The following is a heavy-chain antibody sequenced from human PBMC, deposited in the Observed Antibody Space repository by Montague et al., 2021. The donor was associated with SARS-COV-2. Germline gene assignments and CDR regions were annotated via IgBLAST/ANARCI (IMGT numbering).Heavy chain of an antibody. J-gene: IGHJ6*03. CDR1: GGSFSTYS. CDR3: ARLGDGVVPSPILGVGPYYSYYYMDV. D-gene: IGHD3-10*01. Sequence: SETLSLTCAVHGGSFSTYSWNWIRRPPGKGLEWIGEIHHGGSTNYNPSRKSRVTISPDTPKNKFSLTLTSVAAADTAVYYCARLGDGVVPSPILGVGPYYSYYYMDVWGKGTMVTVSS. CDR2: IHHGGST. V-gene: IGHV4-34*01.